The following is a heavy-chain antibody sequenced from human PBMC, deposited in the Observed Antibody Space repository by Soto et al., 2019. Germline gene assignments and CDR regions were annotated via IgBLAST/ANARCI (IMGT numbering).Heavy chain of an antibody. D-gene: IGHD3-10*02. CDR3: ARVDSSMFEWGEWFDP. CDR1: GGTFNRQA. V-gene: IGHV1-69*12. CDR2: FIPIFGTT. J-gene: IGHJ5*02. Sequence: QVVQSGAEVKKPGSSVKVSCKASGGTFNRQAFSWVRQAPGQGLEWMGGFIPIFGTTDYSQKFLGRVTITGDEATSIAYMELSSLISDETAVYYCARVDSSMFEWGEWFDPWGQGTLVTVSS.